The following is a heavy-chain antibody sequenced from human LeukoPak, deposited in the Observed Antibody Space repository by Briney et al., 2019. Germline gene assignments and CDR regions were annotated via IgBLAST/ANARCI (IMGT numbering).Heavy chain of an antibody. J-gene: IGHJ4*02. D-gene: IGHD3-22*01. Sequence: GGSLRLSCAASGFTFSSYWMSWVRQAPGKGLEWVANIKQDGSEKYYVDSVKGRFTISRDNAKNSLYLQMNSLRAEDTAVYYCAGEVTTPPIDSSGPYYFDYWGQGTLVTVSS. CDR3: AGEVTTPPIDSSGPYYFDY. CDR1: GFTFSSYW. CDR2: IKQDGSEK. V-gene: IGHV3-7*01.